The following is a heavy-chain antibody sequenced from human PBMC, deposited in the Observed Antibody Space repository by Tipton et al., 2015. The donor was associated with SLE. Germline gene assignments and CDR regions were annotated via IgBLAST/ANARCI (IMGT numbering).Heavy chain of an antibody. CDR1: GGSFSGYY. CDR2: INHSGST. V-gene: IGHV4-34*01. Sequence: TLSLTCAVYGGSFSGYYWSWIRQPPGKGLEWIGEINHSGSTNYNPSLKSRVTTSVDTSKNQFSLKLSSVTAADTAVYYCAREKPGYYYYMDVWGKGTTVTVSS. CDR3: AREKPGYYYYMDV. J-gene: IGHJ6*03.